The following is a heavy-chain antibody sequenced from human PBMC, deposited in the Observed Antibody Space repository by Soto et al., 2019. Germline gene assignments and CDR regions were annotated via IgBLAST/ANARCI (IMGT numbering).Heavy chain of an antibody. Sequence: QVQLVESGGGVVQPGRSLRLSCAASGFTLNNYAMHWVRQAPGKGLEWVAVMSHDGVYNYYADSVQGRFAISRDNSMKTLLRQRSSLTTEDPAVYYWARGGGAITVPLDPWGQGTLVTVSS. J-gene: IGHJ5*02. V-gene: IGHV3-30*09. D-gene: IGHD3-16*01. CDR1: GFTLNNYA. CDR3: ARGGGAITVPLDP. CDR2: MSHDGVYN.